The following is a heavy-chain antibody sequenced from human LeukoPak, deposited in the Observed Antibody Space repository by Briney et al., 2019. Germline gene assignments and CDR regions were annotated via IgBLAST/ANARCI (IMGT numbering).Heavy chain of an antibody. D-gene: IGHD3-22*01. CDR3: ARNYYYDSVGATFDP. CDR2: ISGSGGST. Sequence: GGPLRLSCEVSGFTFSTYGMSWVRQAPGKGLEWVSAISGSGGSTYYADSVKGRFTISRDNAKNSLYLQMNSLRAEDTAVYYCARNYYYDSVGATFDPWGQGTLVTVSS. CDR1: GFTFSTYG. J-gene: IGHJ5*02. V-gene: IGHV3-23*01.